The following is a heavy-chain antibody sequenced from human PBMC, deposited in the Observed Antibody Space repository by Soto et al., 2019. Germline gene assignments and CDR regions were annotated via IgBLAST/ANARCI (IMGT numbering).Heavy chain of an antibody. CDR3: ARNPGLDAFDI. J-gene: IGHJ3*02. CDR2: VWYDGTNK. D-gene: IGHD3-10*01. CDR1: GFSFSSYG. Sequence: PVGSLRLSCATSGFSFSSYGMHWVRQAPGKGLEWVAVVWYDGTNKLYADSVKGRFTISRDNSKNTLYLQMNSLRVEDTAIYYCARNPGLDAFDIWGQGTEVTVSS. V-gene: IGHV3-33*01.